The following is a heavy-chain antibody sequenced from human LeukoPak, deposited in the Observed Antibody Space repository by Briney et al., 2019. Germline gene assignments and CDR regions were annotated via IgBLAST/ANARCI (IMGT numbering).Heavy chain of an antibody. V-gene: IGHV3-53*01. CDR3: ARESIVGLTPFLHI. J-gene: IGHJ3*02. D-gene: IGHD1-26*01. CDR2: LTSGGST. Sequence: PGGSLRLSCAASDFTISPYYMSWVRQAPGKGLEWVSALTSGGSTFYADSVKGRFTISRDNSKNTLFLQMNSLRAEDTAVYYCARESIVGLTPFLHIWGQGTMVTVSS. CDR1: DFTISPYY.